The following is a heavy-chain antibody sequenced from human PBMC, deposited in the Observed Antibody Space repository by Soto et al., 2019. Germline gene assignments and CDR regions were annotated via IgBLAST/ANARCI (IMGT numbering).Heavy chain of an antibody. CDR2: IYYGGST. CDR3: ARQLYYYDSAAFDP. Sequence: SETLSLTCTVSGGSISSSSYYWGWIRQPPGKGLEWFGIIYYGGSTYYNTSLKSRVTISVDTSKNQFSLKLSSVTAADTAVYYCARQLYYYDSAAFDPWGQGTLVTSPQ. J-gene: IGHJ5*02. V-gene: IGHV4-39*01. CDR1: GGSISSSSYY. D-gene: IGHD3-22*01.